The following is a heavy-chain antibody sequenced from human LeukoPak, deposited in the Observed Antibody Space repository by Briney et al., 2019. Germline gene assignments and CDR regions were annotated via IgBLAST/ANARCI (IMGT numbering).Heavy chain of an antibody. D-gene: IGHD2-2*01. Sequence: GGSLRLSCAASGFKFSDHYIDWVRQAPGKGLEWVGRSRNKASSYTTEYAASVEGRFTISRDVSESSLYLQMNSLRTEDTAVYYCARDLGYCSSTSCLDNAHWFDPWGQGTLVTVSS. CDR3: ARDLGYCSSTSCLDNAHWFDP. V-gene: IGHV3-72*01. CDR1: GFKFSDHY. CDR2: SRNKASSYTT. J-gene: IGHJ5*02.